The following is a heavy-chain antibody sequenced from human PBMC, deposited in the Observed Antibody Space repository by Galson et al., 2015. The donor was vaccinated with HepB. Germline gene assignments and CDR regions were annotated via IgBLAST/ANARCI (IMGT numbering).Heavy chain of an antibody. J-gene: IGHJ6*02. CDR1: GDSVSSNSAA. CDR3: AKQGRADYDILTGYCKKVYYHGMDV. D-gene: IGHD3-9*01. V-gene: IGHV6-1*01. Sequence: CAISGDSVSSNSAAWNWIRQSPSRGLEWLGRTYYRSKWYNDYAVSVKSRITINPDTSKNQFSLQLNSVTPEDTAVYYCAKQGRADYDILTGYCKKVYYHGMDVWGQGTTVTVSS. CDR2: TYYRSKWYN.